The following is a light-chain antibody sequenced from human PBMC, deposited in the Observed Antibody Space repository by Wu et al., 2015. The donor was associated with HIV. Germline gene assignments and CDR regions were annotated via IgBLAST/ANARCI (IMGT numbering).Light chain of an antibody. J-gene: IGKJ1*01. CDR1: QGISFY. Sequence: DIQLTQSPSFLSASVGDRVTITCRASQGISFYLAWYQQKPGKAPQLLIYAASTLQSGIPSRFSGGGSGTEFTFTISSLQPDDFATYYCQQHKSYPRTFGQGTKVDI. CDR3: QQHKSYPRT. CDR2: AAS. V-gene: IGKV1-9*01.